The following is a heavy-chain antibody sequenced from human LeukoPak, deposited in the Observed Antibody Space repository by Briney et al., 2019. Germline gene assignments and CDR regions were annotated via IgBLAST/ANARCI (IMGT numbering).Heavy chain of an antibody. D-gene: IGHD3-22*01. CDR3: ARDHYSSGYYLSAY. V-gene: IGHV3-30-3*01. CDR1: GFTFSSYA. J-gene: IGHJ4*02. CDR2: ISYDGSNK. Sequence: GGSLRLSCAASGFTFSSYAMHWVRQAPGKGLEWVAVISYDGSNKYYADSVKGRFTISRDNSKNTLYLQMNSLRAEDTAVYYCARDHYSSGYYLSAYRGQGTLVTVSS.